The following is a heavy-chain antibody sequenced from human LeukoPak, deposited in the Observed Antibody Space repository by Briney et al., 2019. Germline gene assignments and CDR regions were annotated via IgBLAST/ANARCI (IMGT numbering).Heavy chain of an antibody. CDR1: GGTFSSYA. Sequence: ASVKVSCKASGGTFSSYAISWVRQAPGQGLEWMGGIIPIFGTANYAQKFQGRVTITADESTCTAYMELSSLRSEDTAVYYCARMRTWDGYQTSFDYWGQGTLVTVSS. CDR2: IIPIFGTA. D-gene: IGHD5-24*01. CDR3: ARMRTWDGYQTSFDY. V-gene: IGHV1-69*13. J-gene: IGHJ4*02.